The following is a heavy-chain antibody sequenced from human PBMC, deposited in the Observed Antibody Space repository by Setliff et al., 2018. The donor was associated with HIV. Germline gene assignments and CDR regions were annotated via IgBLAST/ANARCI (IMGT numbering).Heavy chain of an antibody. CDR2: IHHGGGT. V-gene: IGHV4-34*01. D-gene: IGHD4-17*01. Sequence: PSETLSLTCAVYGGSFGDQFWNWIRQSPGKGLEWIGEIHHGGGTKYNPSLKSRVTISLDTSNNQFSLKLTSVTAADTAMYYCASFFVTTVTNQDYWGQGTPVTVSS. CDR1: GGSFGDQF. J-gene: IGHJ4*02. CDR3: ASFFVTTVTNQDY.